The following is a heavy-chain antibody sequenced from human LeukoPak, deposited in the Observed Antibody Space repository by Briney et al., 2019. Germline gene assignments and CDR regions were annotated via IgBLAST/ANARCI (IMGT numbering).Heavy chain of an antibody. V-gene: IGHV1-69*06. CDR3: AREWLEGLNAFDI. D-gene: IGHD5-18*01. CDR1: GGTFSSYA. Sequence: GASVKVSCKASGGTFSSYAISWVRQAPGQGLEWMGGIIPIFGTANYAQKFQGRVTITADKSTSTAYMELSSLTSEDTAVYYCAREWLEGLNAFDIWGQGTMVTVSS. J-gene: IGHJ3*02. CDR2: IIPIFGTA.